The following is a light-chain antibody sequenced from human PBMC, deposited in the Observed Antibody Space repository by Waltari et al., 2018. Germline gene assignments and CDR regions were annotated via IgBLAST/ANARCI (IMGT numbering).Light chain of an antibody. CDR3: HLWDSTSDHVI. CDR1: NIGRKS. CDR2: DGS. J-gene: IGLJ2*01. V-gene: IGLV3-21*02. Sequence: SYVLTQPPSVSVAPGQTATITCAGNNIGRKSVHWYQQKPGQAPVLVVYDGSDRPSGVPGRISGSNSGNTATLTSSRVEAGDEADYYCHLWDSTSDHVIVGGGTKLNVL.